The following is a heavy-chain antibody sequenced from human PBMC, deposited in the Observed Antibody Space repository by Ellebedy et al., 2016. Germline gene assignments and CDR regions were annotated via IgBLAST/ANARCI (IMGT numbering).Heavy chain of an antibody. CDR2: IKQDGSDK. CDR1: GFTFSSSW. J-gene: IGHJ5*02. V-gene: IGHV3-7*01. D-gene: IGHD3-16*01. CDR3: ARDRSLAS. Sequence: GESLKISCAASGFTFSSSWMSWVRQAPGKGLEWVANIKQDGSDKYYVDSVKGRFTISRDNAKNSLELQMNSLRAEDTAVYYCARDRSLASWGQGTLVTVSS.